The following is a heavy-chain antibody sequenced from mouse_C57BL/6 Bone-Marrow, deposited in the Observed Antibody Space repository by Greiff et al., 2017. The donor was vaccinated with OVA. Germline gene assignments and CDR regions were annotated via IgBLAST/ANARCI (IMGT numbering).Heavy chain of an antibody. V-gene: IGHV1-75*01. J-gene: IGHJ2*01. CDR2: IFPGSGST. CDR1: GYTFTDYY. D-gene: IGHD1-1*01. Sequence: QVHVKQSGPELVKPGASVKISCKASGYTFTDYYINWVKQRPGQGLEWIGWIFPGSGSTYYNEKFKGKATLTVDKSSSTAYMWLSSLTAEDSAVYFCARATVVAIDYWGQGTTLTVSS. CDR3: ARATVVAIDY.